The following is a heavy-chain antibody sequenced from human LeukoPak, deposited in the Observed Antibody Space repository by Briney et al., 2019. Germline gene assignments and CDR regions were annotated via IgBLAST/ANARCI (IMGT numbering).Heavy chain of an antibody. CDR1: GYTFTSYD. J-gene: IGHJ4*02. V-gene: IGHV1-8*01. CDR3: ARGKKRGYSGYGVDY. D-gene: IGHD5-12*01. CDR2: MNPNSGNT. Sequence: GASVKVSCKASGYTFTSYDINWVRQATGPGLEWMGWMNPNSGNTGYAQKFQGRVAMTRNTSISTAYLELSSLRSEDTDVDYCARGKKRGYSGYGVDYWGQGTLVTVSS.